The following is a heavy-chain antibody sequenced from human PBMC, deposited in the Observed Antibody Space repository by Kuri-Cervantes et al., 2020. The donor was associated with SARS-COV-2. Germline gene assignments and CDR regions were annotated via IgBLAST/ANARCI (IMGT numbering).Heavy chain of an antibody. Sequence: GGSLRLSCAASGFTFSSYEMNWVRQAPGKGLEWVSYISSSGSTIYYADSVKGRFTISRDNAKNSLYLQMNSLRAEDTAVYYCARDGLPYCSGGSCYSDYHFDYWGQGTLVTVSS. V-gene: IGHV3-48*03. CDR3: ARDGLPYCSGGSCYSDYHFDY. D-gene: IGHD2-15*01. CDR1: GFTFSSYE. CDR2: ISSSGSTI. J-gene: IGHJ4*02.